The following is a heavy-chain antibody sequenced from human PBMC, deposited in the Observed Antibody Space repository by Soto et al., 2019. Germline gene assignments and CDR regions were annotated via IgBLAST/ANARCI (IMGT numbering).Heavy chain of an antibody. Sequence: GGSLRLSCAASGFTFGRYWMTWFRQAPGKGLEWVANIKEDGSEKYYVDSVKGRFTISRDNAQNSLFLQLNSLRAEDTAVYYCARQRDGYWGQGTLVTVSS. J-gene: IGHJ4*02. V-gene: IGHV3-7*05. CDR2: IKEDGSEK. CDR1: GFTFGRYW. CDR3: ARQRDGY.